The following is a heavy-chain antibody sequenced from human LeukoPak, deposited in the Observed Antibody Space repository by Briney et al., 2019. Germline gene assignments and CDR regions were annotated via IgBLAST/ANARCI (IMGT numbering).Heavy chain of an antibody. CDR3: AKDRAFYCSGGSCYPDY. J-gene: IGHJ4*02. CDR2: IWYDGSNK. Sequence: GGSLRLSCAASGFTFSSYGMHWVRQAPGKGLEWVAVIWYDGSNKYYADSVRGRFTISRDNPKNTLYLQMNSLRAEDTAVYYCAKDRAFYCSGGSCYPDYWGQGTLVTVSS. V-gene: IGHV3-33*06. CDR1: GFTFSSYG. D-gene: IGHD2-15*01.